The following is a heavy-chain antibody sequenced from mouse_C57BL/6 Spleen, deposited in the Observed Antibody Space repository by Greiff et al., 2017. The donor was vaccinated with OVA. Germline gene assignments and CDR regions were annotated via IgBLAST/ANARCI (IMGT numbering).Heavy chain of an antibody. Sequence: LVESGPELVKPGASVKISCKASGYSFTDYNMNWVKQSNGKSLEWIGVINPNYGTTSYNQKFKGKATLTVDQSSSTAYMQLNSLTSEDSAVYYCAKGTRYGSSFAWFAYWGQGTLVTVSA. CDR1: GYSFTDYN. CDR2: INPNYGTT. CDR3: AKGTRYGSSFAWFAY. D-gene: IGHD1-1*01. J-gene: IGHJ3*01. V-gene: IGHV1-39*01.